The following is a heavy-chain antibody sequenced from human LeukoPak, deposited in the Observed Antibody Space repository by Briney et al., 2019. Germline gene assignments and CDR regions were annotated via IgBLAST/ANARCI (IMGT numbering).Heavy chain of an antibody. V-gene: IGHV3-7*01. CDR2: IKQVGSEK. CDR3: ARDPKY. CDR1: GFTFSSYW. J-gene: IGHJ4*02. Sequence: GGSLILSCSASGFTFSSYWMSWVRQPPGEGLEWVANIKQVGSEKYYVDSVTGRFTISRDNAKSSLYLQMNSLRAEDTAVYYCARDPKYWGQGTLVTVSS.